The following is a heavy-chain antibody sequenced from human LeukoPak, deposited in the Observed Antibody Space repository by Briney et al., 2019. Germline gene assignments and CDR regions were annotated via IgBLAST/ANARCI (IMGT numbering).Heavy chain of an antibody. D-gene: IGHD1-26*01. CDR2: IKQDGSEK. CDR3: ARWGGGSASYYHYYYYGMDV. Sequence: GGSLRLSCAASGFTFSSYWMSWVRQAPGKGLEWVANIKQDGSEKYYVDSVKGRFTISRDNAKNSLYLQMNSLRAEDTAVYYCARWGGGSASYYHYYYYGMDVWGQGTTVTVSS. J-gene: IGHJ6*02. CDR1: GFTFSSYW. V-gene: IGHV3-7*01.